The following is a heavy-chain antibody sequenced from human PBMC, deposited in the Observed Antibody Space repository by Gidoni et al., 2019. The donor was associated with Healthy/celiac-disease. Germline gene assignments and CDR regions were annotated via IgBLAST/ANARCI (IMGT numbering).Heavy chain of an antibody. D-gene: IGHD3-3*01. CDR3: ARALLRFVEYDAFDI. CDR1: GGSISSRSYY. Sequence: QLQLQESGPGLVKPSVTLSLTCTASGGSISSRSYYWGWTRQPPGEGLEWIGSIYYSGSTYYNPSLKRRVTISIDTSKNQFALKLSTMTAADTAVYYCARALLRFVEYDAFDIWGQGTMVTVSS. V-gene: IGHV4-39*01. J-gene: IGHJ3*02. CDR2: IYYSGST.